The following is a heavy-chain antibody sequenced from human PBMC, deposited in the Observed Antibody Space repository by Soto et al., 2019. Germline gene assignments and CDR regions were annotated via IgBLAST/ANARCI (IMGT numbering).Heavy chain of an antibody. CDR3: ASIFGVVIPNNYYYYYYGMDG. D-gene: IGHD3-3*02. CDR1: GVPFSSYS. J-gene: IGHJ6*02. Sequence: GXSKSLSCPASGVPFSSYSMNWVRHEKGKGLEWVSSISSSSSYIYYADSVKGRFTISRDNAKNSLYLQMNSLRAEDTAVYYCASIFGVVIPNNYYYYYYGMDGWGQGTTVTVS. CDR2: ISSSSSYI. V-gene: IGHV3-21*01.